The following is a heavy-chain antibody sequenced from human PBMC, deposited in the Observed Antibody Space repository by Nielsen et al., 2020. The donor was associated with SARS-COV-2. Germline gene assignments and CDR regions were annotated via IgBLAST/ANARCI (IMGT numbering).Heavy chain of an antibody. V-gene: IGHV6-1*01. D-gene: IGHD3-10*01. CDR3: ARDSYYYGSGSYGYYYYYYGMDV. Sequence: SETLSLTCAISGDSFSSNSAAWNWIRQSPSRGLEWLGRTYYRSKWYNDYAVSVKSRITINPDTSKNQFSLQLNSVTPEDTAVYYCARDSYYYGSGSYGYYYYYYGMDVWGQGTTVTVSS. CDR1: GDSFSSNSAA. J-gene: IGHJ6*02. CDR2: TYYRSKWYN.